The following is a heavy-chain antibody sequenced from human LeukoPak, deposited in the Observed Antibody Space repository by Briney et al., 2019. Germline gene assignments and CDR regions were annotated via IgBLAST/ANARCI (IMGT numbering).Heavy chain of an antibody. Sequence: GGSLRLSCAASGFTFDDYAMHWVHQAPGKGLEWVSLISWDGGSTYYADSVKGRFTISRDNSKNSLYLQMNSLRAEDTALYYCAKLEVVPAATRSHDAFDIWGQGTMVTVSS. CDR3: AKLEVVPAATRSHDAFDI. V-gene: IGHV3-43D*03. D-gene: IGHD2-2*01. CDR1: GFTFDDYA. J-gene: IGHJ3*02. CDR2: ISWDGGST.